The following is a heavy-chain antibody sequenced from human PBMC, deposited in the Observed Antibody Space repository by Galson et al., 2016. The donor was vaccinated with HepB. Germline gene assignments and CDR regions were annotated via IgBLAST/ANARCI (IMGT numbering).Heavy chain of an antibody. V-gene: IGHV4-39*01. CDR1: GGSISSSSYF. J-gene: IGHJ3*01. D-gene: IGHD3/OR15-3a*01. CDR3: ARQDRAGLVNF. CDR2: IYYSGTT. Sequence: ETLSLTCTVSGGSISSSSYFWAWIRQPPGKGLEWIGNIYYSGTTYYNPSLQSRVTISVDTSKNQFSLSLTFVTAADTAVYSCARQDRAGLVNFWGQGTMVAVSS.